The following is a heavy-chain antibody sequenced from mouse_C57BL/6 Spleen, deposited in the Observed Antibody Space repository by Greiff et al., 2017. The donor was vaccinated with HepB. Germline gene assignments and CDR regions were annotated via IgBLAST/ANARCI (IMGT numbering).Heavy chain of an antibody. V-gene: IGHV1-72*01. J-gene: IGHJ4*01. CDR2: IDPNSGGT. D-gene: IGHD2-4*01. CDR3: ARGGYYDYDVDYAMDY. CDR1: GYTFTSYW. Sequence: VQLQQSGAELVKPGASVKLSCKASGYTFTSYWMHWVKQRPGRGLEWIGRIDPNSGGTKYNEKFKSKATLTVDKPSSTAYMQLSSLTSEDSAVYYWARGGYYDYDVDYAMDYWGQGTSVTVAS.